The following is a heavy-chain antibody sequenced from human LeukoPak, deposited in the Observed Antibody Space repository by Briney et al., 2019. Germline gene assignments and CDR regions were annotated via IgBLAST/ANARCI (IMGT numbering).Heavy chain of an antibody. Sequence: GGSLRLSCAASGFTFSSYWMSWVRQAPGKGLEWVANIKQDGSEKYYVDSVKGRFTISRDNARNSLYLQMNSLRAEDTAVYYCARAAGTVRFKLDYWGQGTLVTVSS. D-gene: IGHD6-13*01. CDR1: GFTFSSYW. CDR3: ARAAGTVRFKLDY. V-gene: IGHV3-7*01. CDR2: IKQDGSEK. J-gene: IGHJ4*02.